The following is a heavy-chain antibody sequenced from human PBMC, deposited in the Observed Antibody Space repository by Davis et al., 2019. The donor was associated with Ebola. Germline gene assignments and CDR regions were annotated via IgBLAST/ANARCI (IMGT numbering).Heavy chain of an antibody. CDR1: GYTFTSYY. CDR2: INPSGGST. V-gene: IGHV1-46*01. CDR3: ARGGIAVADSYGMDV. Sequence: ASVKVSCKASGYTFTSYYMHWVRQAPGQGLEWMGIINPSGGSTSYAQKFQGRVTMTRDTSTRTVYMELSSLRSEDTAVYYCARGGIAVADSYGMDVWGQGTTVTVSS. D-gene: IGHD6-19*01. J-gene: IGHJ6*02.